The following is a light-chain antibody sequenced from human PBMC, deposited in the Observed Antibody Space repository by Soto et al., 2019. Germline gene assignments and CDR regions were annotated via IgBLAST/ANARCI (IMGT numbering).Light chain of an antibody. Sequence: EIVFTQSPGTLSLSPGERATLSCRASQSVSSSYLAWYQQKPGQAPRLLIYGASSRATGIPDRFSGRGSETDFTLTISRLEPEDFAVYYCQQYGSSPRTFGQGTKLEIK. J-gene: IGKJ2*01. CDR1: QSVSSSY. CDR3: QQYGSSPRT. CDR2: GAS. V-gene: IGKV3-20*01.